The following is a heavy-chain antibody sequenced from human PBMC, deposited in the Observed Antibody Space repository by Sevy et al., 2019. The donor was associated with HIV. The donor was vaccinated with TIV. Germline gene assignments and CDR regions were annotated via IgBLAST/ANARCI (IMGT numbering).Heavy chain of an antibody. Sequence: GGSLRLSCTASGFTFSSAWMSWVRQAPGKGLEWVGRIKSEFDGGAIHYAEPVKGRFNISREDSKNTVYLQMNSLKTEDTAVYYCITDPAYRGYDEEVINYYFYGMDVWGQGTTVTVSS. CDR1: GFTFSSAW. V-gene: IGHV3-15*01. CDR2: IKSEFDGGAI. D-gene: IGHD5-12*01. CDR3: ITDPAYRGYDEEVINYYFYGMDV. J-gene: IGHJ6*02.